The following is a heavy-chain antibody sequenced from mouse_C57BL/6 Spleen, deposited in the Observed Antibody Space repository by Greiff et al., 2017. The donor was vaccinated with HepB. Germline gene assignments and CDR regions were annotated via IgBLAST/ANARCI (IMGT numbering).Heavy chain of an antibody. V-gene: IGHV1-15*01. J-gene: IGHJ3*01. D-gene: IGHD2-4*01. CDR2: IDPETGGT. Sequence: VQLQQSGPELVRPGSSVMLSCKASGYTFKAFEMHRVKQTPVHGLEWIGAIDPETGGTAYNQKFKGKAILTADKSSSTAYMELRSLTSEDSAVYYGRRLCYDDDVFLAYWAEGTLVTVSA. CDR1: GYTFKAFE. CDR3: RRLCYDDDVFLAY.